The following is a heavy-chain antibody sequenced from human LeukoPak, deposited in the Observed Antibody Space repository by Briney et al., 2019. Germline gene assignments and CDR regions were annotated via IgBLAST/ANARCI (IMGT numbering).Heavy chain of an antibody. CDR1: RFTLSSYW. CDR2: MNSDGSMI. CDR3: AKDSSSSQV. Sequence: GGALRLSRAASRFTLSSYWMHWVCHVPGRGLVWVSRMNSDGSMIPHAAAVNGRVTISRDNAKNTLYLQMKSLRAEDTAVYYCAKDSSSSQVWGQGPLVTVSS. D-gene: IGHD6-6*01. J-gene: IGHJ4*02. V-gene: IGHV3-74*01.